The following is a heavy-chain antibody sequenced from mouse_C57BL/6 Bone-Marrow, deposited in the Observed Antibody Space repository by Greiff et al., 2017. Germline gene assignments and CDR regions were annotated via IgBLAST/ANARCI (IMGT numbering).Heavy chain of an antibody. J-gene: IGHJ3*01. V-gene: IGHV1-50*01. CDR1: GYTFTSYW. CDR2: IDPSDSYT. D-gene: IGHD1-1*01. CDR3: ARGDYYGSKEDWCAY. Sequence: QVQLQQPGAEFVKPGASVKLSCKASGYTFTSYWMQWVKQTPGQGLEWIGEIDPSDSYTNYTQKFKGKATLSVDTSSRTAYLQLSSLTSEDSAVYYWARGDYYGSKEDWCAYWGQGTLVTVSA.